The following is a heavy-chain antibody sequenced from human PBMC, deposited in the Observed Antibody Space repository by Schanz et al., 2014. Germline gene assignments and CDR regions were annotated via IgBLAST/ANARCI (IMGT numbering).Heavy chain of an antibody. CDR2: INWSDGGST. CDR3: ARLDPYCRSGTCSRAFDF. D-gene: IGHD2-15*01. V-gene: IGHV3-20*04. Sequence: EVQLVESGGGVVRPGGSLRLSCAASGFTFENYALTWVRQVPGKGLEWVSRINWSDGGSTGYADSVRGRFTISRDSSKNTLFLQMNSLRTEDTAVYYCARLDPYCRSGTCSRAFDFWGQGTLVTVSS. CDR1: GFTFENYA. J-gene: IGHJ4*02.